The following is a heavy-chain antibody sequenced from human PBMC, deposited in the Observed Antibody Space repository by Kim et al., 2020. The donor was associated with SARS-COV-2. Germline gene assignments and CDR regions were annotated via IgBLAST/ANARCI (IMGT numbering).Heavy chain of an antibody. J-gene: IGHJ3*02. CDR3: TRGMYTGTAGADVFDI. Sequence: SVEGRFTISRDDSKNTVYLQMGSLRAEDTAVYYCTRGMYTGTAGADVFDIWGQGTMVTVSS. V-gene: IGHV3-30*07. D-gene: IGHD1-1*01.